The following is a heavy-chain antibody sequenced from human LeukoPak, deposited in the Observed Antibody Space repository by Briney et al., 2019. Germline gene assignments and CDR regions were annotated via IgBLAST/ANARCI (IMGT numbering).Heavy chain of an antibody. Sequence: GGSLRLSCAASGFTFSSYEMNWVRQAPGKGLEWVSYISNSGSTIYYADSVKGRFTISRDNAMNSLYLQMNSLRAEDTAVYYCAREPGSFHFDYWGQGTLVTVSS. J-gene: IGHJ4*02. CDR3: AREPGSFHFDY. V-gene: IGHV3-48*03. CDR2: ISNSGSTI. D-gene: IGHD1-26*01. CDR1: GFTFSSYE.